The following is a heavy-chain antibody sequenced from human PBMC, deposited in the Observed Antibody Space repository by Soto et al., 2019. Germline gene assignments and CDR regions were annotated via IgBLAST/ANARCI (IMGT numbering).Heavy chain of an antibody. Sequence: SETLSLTCTVSGGSISSGGYYWSWIRQHPGKGLEWIGYIYYSGSTYYNPSLKSRVTISVDTSKNQFSLKLSSVTAADTAVYYCARFPGSILTMNYAIDYWGQGTLVTVSS. CDR2: IYYSGST. J-gene: IGHJ4*02. V-gene: IGHV4-31*03. CDR3: ARFPGSILTMNYAIDY. D-gene: IGHD2-2*01. CDR1: GGSISSGGYY.